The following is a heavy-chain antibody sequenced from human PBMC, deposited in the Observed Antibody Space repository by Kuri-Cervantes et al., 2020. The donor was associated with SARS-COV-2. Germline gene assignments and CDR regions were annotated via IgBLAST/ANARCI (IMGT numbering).Heavy chain of an antibody. V-gene: IGHV3-53*01. CDR3: AIAAAEFFDY. CDR2: IYSGGST. CDR1: GFTVSSNY. D-gene: IGHD6-13*01. J-gene: IGHJ4*02. Sequence: GGSLRLSCAASGFTVSSNYMSWVRQAPGKGLEWVSVIYSGGSTYFADSVKGRFTISRDNSKNTLYLQMNSLRAEDTAVYYCAIAAAEFFDYWGQGTLVTVSS.